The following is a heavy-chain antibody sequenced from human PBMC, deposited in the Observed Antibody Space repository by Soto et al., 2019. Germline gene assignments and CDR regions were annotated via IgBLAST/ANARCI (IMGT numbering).Heavy chain of an antibody. Sequence: ASVKVSCKASGYTFTSYDINWVRQATGQGLEWMGWMNPNSGDTGYAQKFQGRVTMTRNTSISTAYMELSSLRSEDTAVYYCARGPYTVTTSHYYMDVWGKGTTVTVSS. V-gene: IGHV1-8*01. D-gene: IGHD4-4*01. CDR2: MNPNSGDT. CDR1: GYTFTSYD. CDR3: ARGPYTVTTSHYYMDV. J-gene: IGHJ6*03.